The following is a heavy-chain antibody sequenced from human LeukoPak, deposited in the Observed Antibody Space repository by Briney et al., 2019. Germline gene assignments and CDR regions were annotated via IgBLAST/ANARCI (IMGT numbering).Heavy chain of an antibody. CDR3: ATIAVAGTWDFDY. V-gene: IGHV1-46*01. D-gene: IGHD6-19*01. J-gene: IGHJ4*02. CDR1: GYTFTSYY. Sequence: ASVKVSCKASGYTFTSYYMHWVRQAPGQGLEWMGIINPSGGSTSYAQKFQGRVTMTRDTSTSTVYMELSSLRSEDTAVYYYATIAVAGTWDFDYWGQGTLVTVSS. CDR2: INPSGGST.